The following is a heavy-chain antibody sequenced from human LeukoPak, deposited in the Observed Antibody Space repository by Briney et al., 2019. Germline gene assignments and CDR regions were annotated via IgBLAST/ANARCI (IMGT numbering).Heavy chain of an antibody. J-gene: IGHJ4*02. CDR2: TYSGGST. V-gene: IGHV3-53*01. Sequence: GGSLRLSCAASGFTVSSNYMSWVRQAPGKGLEWVSVTYSGGSTYYADSVKGRFTISRDNSKNTLYLQMNSLRAEDTAVYYCARADFWSGYFDYWGQGTLVTVSS. CDR3: ARADFWSGYFDY. CDR1: GFTVSSNY. D-gene: IGHD3-3*01.